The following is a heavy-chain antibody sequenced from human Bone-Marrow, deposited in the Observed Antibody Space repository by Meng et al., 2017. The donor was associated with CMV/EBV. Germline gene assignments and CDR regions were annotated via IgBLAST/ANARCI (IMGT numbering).Heavy chain of an antibody. CDR3: ASGEKQLHGYYYGMDV. D-gene: IGHD6-6*01. CDR1: GFTFSSYA. Sequence: GGSLRLSCAASGFTFSSYAMHWVRQAPGKGLEWVAVISYDGSNKYYADSVKGRFTISRDNSKNTLYLQMNSLRAEDTAVYYCASGEKQLHGYYYGMDVWGQGTTVTVSS. V-gene: IGHV3-30-3*01. J-gene: IGHJ6*02. CDR2: ISYDGSNK.